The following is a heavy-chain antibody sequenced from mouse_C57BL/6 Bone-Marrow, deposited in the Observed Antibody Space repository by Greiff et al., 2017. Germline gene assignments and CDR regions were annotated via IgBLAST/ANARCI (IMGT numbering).Heavy chain of an antibody. Sequence: QVQLQQPGAELVKPGASVKLSCKASGYTFTSYWMQWVQQRPGQGLEWIGEIDPSDSYTNYNQKFKGKATLTVATSSSTAYMQLSSLTSEDSAVYYCARWGLRGYAMDYWGQGTSVTVSS. D-gene: IGHD2-4*01. CDR2: IDPSDSYT. CDR1: GYTFTSYW. V-gene: IGHV1-50*01. CDR3: ARWGLRGYAMDY. J-gene: IGHJ4*01.